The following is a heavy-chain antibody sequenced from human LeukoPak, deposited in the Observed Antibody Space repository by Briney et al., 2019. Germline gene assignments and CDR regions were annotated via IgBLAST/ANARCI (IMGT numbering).Heavy chain of an antibody. CDR3: ARARSVVVPAAIDY. V-gene: IGHV1-2*02. CDR2: INPNSGGA. CDR1: GYTFTGYY. Sequence: ASVKVSCKASGYTFTGYYMHWVRHAPGQGLEWMGWINPNSGGANYAQKFQGRVTMTRDTSISTAYMELSRLRSDDTAVYYCARARSVVVPAAIDYWGQGTLVTVSS. D-gene: IGHD2-2*01. J-gene: IGHJ4*02.